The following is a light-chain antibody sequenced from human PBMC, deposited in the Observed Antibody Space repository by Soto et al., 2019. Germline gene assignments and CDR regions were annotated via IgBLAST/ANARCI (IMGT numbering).Light chain of an antibody. CDR3: SSYTSSSTLV. J-gene: IGLJ2*01. Sequence: QSALTQPASVSGSPGQSITVSCTGTSSDVGGYTYVSWYQQHPGNAPKLMIYDVSNRPSGVSNRFSGSKSGNTASLTISGLQAEDEADYYCSSYTSSSTLVFGGGTKLTVL. CDR2: DVS. CDR1: SSDVGGYTY. V-gene: IGLV2-14*01.